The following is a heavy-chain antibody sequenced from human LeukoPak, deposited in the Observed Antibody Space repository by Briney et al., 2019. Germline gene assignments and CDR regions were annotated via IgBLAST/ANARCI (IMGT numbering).Heavy chain of an antibody. D-gene: IGHD3-9*01. CDR3: ATTISPSNYYFDY. Sequence: SETLSLTCAVYGGYYWSWIRQPAGKGLEWIGHIYTIGSTNYNPSLKSRVTMSVDTSKNQFSLRLSSVTAADTAVYYCATTISPSNYYFDYWGQGTLVTVSS. V-gene: IGHV4-59*10. CDR2: IYTIGST. CDR1: GGYY. J-gene: IGHJ4*02.